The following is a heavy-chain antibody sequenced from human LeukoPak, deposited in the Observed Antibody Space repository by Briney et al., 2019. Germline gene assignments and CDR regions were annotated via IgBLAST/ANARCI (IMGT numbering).Heavy chain of an antibody. CDR1: GSTFDDYA. J-gene: IGHJ4*02. CDR2: ISWNSGSI. V-gene: IGHV3-9*01. D-gene: IGHD1-14*01. Sequence: GGSLRLSCAASGSTFDDYAMHWVRQAPGKGLEWVSGISWNSGSIGYADSVKGRFTISRDNAKNSLYLQMNSLRAEDTALYYCAKDIYSTAPPGYYFDYWGQGTLVTVSS. CDR3: AKDIYSTAPPGYYFDY.